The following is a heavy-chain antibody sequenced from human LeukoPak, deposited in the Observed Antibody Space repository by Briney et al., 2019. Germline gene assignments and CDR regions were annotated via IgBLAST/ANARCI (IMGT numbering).Heavy chain of an antibody. Sequence: GRSLRLSCAASGFTFSNYAMHWVRQAPGKGLEWVAFISYAGSNKYYADSVKGRFTISRDNSKNTLYLQMNSLRAEDTAVYYCAREPEPTKNSFGHWGFDYWGQGTLVTVSS. CDR2: ISYAGSNK. CDR3: AREPEPTKNSFGHWGFDY. V-gene: IGHV3-30-3*01. CDR1: GFTFSNYA. D-gene: IGHD5-18*01. J-gene: IGHJ4*02.